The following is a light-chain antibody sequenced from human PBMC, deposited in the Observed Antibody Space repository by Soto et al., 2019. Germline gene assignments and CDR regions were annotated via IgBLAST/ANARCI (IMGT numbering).Light chain of an antibody. V-gene: IGLV2-14*01. Sequence: QSALTQPASVSGSPGQSITISCTGTNIDVGGYNYVSWYQQHPGKAPKLMIYEVTYRPSGVSNRFSGSKSGNTASLTISGLQAEDEADYYCSSYTISSTLVVFGGGTKPPS. CDR3: SSYTISSTLVV. J-gene: IGLJ3*02. CDR1: NIDVGGYNY. CDR2: EVT.